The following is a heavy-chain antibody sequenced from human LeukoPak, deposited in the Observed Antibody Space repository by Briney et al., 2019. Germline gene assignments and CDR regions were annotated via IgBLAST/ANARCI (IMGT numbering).Heavy chain of an antibody. D-gene: IGHD6-13*01. J-gene: IGHJ4*02. CDR2: ISYDGSNK. V-gene: IGHV3-30-3*01. CDR3: ARDLDSSSWYCDY. CDR1: GFTFSSYA. Sequence: GGSLRLSCAASGFTFSSYAMHWVRQAPGKGLEWVAVISYDGSNKYYADSVKGRFTISRDNSKNTLYLQMNSLRAEDTAVYYCARDLDSSSWYCDYWGQGILVTVSS.